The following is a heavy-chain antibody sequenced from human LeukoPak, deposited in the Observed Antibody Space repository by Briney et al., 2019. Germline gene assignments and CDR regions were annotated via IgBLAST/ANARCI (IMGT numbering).Heavy chain of an antibody. CDR3: VRVAVRGVLTDY. Sequence: SETLSLTCTVSGGSISSGGYYWSWIRQHPGKGLEWIGYIYYSGSTYYNPSLKSRVTISVDTSKNQFSLKLSSVTAADTAVYYCVRVAVRGVLTDYWGQGTLVTVSS. J-gene: IGHJ4*02. CDR1: GGSISSGGYY. CDR2: IYYSGST. V-gene: IGHV4-31*03. D-gene: IGHD3-10*01.